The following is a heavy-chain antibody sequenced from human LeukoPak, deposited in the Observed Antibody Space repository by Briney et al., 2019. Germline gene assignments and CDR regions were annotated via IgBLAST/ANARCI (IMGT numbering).Heavy chain of an antibody. CDR2: IKSDESER. J-gene: IGHJ4*02. CDR1: GFIFTDYW. D-gene: IGHD6-13*01. V-gene: IGHV3-7*01. Sequence: QPGGSLRLSCAASGFIFTDYWMHWVRQGPGKGLEWVANIKSDESERFFLDSVKGRFTISRDNAKNSVYLQMSSLRAEDTGVYYCATTLNIATPGHLWGQGALVTVPS. CDR3: ATTLNIATPGHL.